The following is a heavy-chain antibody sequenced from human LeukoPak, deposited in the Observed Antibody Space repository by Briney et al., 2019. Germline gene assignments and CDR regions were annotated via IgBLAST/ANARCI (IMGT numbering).Heavy chain of an antibody. Sequence: GGSLRLSCVASGFTFTNTWINRVRQAPGGGLEWVGRIRSKAAGGTTEYAAPVKGRFTISRDDSKNTLYLQMNSLITDDTAVYYCALGSANYDSSDFDCWGQGTLVTVSS. D-gene: IGHD3-22*01. CDR1: GFTFTNTW. CDR2: IRSKAAGGTT. J-gene: IGHJ4*02. CDR3: ALGSANYDSSDFDC. V-gene: IGHV3-15*07.